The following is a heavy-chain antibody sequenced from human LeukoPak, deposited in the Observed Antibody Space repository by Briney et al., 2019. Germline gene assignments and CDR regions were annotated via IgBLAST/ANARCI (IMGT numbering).Heavy chain of an antibody. Sequence: GGSLRLSCAASGFTFSSYGMHWVRQAPGKGLEWVAVIWYDGSNKYYADSVRGRFTISRDNADYSLDLQMNSLRAEDTAVYYCARDPGFSSFDYWGQGALVIVSS. D-gene: IGHD6-13*01. CDR2: IWYDGSNK. J-gene: IGHJ4*02. CDR1: GFTFSSYG. V-gene: IGHV3-33*01. CDR3: ARDPGFSSFDY.